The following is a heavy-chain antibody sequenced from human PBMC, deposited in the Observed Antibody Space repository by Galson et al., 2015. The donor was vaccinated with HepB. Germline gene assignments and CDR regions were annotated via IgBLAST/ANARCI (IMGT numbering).Heavy chain of an antibody. CDR3: ASSRDRTTVTTATRWFDP. D-gene: IGHD4-11*01. CDR2: ISYDGSNK. Sequence: SLRLSCAASGFIFSTYSMHWVRQAPGKGLEWVAVISYDGSNKYYADSVKGRFTISRDDSKNTLYLQMNSLRTEDTAVYYCASSRDRTTVTTATRWFDPWGQGTLVTVSS. V-gene: IGHV3-30*04. CDR1: GFIFSTYS. J-gene: IGHJ5*02.